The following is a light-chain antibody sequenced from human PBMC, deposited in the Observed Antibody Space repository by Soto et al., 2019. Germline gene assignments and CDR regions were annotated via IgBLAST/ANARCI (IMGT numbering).Light chain of an antibody. J-gene: IGKJ2*01. Sequence: EIVMTQSPATLSVSPGERATLSCRASQSVSSNLAWYQPKPGQAPRLLIYGASTRATGIPARFSGSGSGTEFTLTISSLQSEDFAVYYCQEYNNWPPYTFGQGTKLAIK. CDR2: GAS. V-gene: IGKV3-15*01. CDR1: QSVSSN. CDR3: QEYNNWPPYT.